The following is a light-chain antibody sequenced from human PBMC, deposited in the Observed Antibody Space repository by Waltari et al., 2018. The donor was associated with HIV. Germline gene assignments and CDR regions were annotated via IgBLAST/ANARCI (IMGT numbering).Light chain of an antibody. CDR1: NSDVGGYNY. CDR2: DVS. V-gene: IGLV2-14*03. J-gene: IGLJ1*01. CDR3: SSYTRSTTLDAV. Sequence: QSALTQPASVSGSPGQSITISCSGTNSDVGGYNYVSWYQQHPGKAPKLIIFDVSHRPSGISHRLSGSKSGNTASLTISGLQAEDEADYYCSSYTRSTTLDAVFGTGTKVSVL.